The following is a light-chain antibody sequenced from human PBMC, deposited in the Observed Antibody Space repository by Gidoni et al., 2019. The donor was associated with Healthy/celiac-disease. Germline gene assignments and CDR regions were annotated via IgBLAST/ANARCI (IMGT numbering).Light chain of an antibody. V-gene: IGKV3-20*01. Sequence: IVLTQSPGTLSLSPGERATLSCSASQSVSSSYLAWYQQKPGQAPRLLIYGASSRATGIPDRFSGSGSGTDFTLTISRLEPEDFAVYYCQQYGSSLMYTFGQGTKLEIK. J-gene: IGKJ2*01. CDR2: GAS. CDR3: QQYGSSLMYT. CDR1: QSVSSSY.